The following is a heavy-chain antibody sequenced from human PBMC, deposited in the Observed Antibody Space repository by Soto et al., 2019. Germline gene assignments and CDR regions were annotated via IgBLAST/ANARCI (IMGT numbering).Heavy chain of an antibody. CDR1: GLTFSSYS. D-gene: IGHD6-13*01. CDR2: ISSNSNKI. CDR3: AKDQGSSWYEIDY. Sequence: GGSLRLSCVASGLTFSSYSMNWVRQVPGKGLEWVSSISSNSNKIFYADSVKGRFTISRDNAKNSLYLQMNSLRAEDTAVYYCAKDQGSSWYEIDYWGQGTLVTV. V-gene: IGHV3-21*04. J-gene: IGHJ4*02.